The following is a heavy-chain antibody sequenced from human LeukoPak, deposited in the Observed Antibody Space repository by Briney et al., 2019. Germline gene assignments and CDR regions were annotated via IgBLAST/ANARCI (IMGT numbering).Heavy chain of an antibody. Sequence: GSSVKVSCKASGGTFSSYAISWVRQAPGQGLEWMGRIIPILGIANYAQRFQGRVTITADKSTSTAYMELNSLRSEDTAVYYCARSEDCSGGSCYSKALIDYWGQGTLVTVSS. CDR1: GGTFSSYA. V-gene: IGHV1-69*04. D-gene: IGHD2-15*01. CDR2: IIPILGIA. CDR3: ARSEDCSGGSCYSKALIDY. J-gene: IGHJ4*02.